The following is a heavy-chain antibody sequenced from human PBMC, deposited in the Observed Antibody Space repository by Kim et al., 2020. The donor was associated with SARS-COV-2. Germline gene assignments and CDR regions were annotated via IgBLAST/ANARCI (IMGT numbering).Heavy chain of an antibody. D-gene: IGHD3-3*01. CDR3: TRDRGGWSGLDY. CDR2: ISSNTYGGTT. V-gene: IGHV3-49*04. CDR1: GFTFGDYA. J-gene: IGHJ4*01. Sequence: GGSLRLSCTASGFTFGDYAMSWVRQAPGKGLEWLGFISSNTYGGTTEYAASVKGRFTISRDDSKSIAYLQMNSLKIEDTAVYYCTRDRGGWSGLDYWGHGTLVTVSS.